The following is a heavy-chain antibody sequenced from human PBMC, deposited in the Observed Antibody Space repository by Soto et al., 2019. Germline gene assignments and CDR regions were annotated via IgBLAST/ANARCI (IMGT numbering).Heavy chain of an antibody. D-gene: IGHD6-6*01. CDR2: INTNGGST. V-gene: IGHV1-46*03. J-gene: IGHJ4*02. CDR1: GYIFTNFY. Sequence: QVQLVQPGAEVKKPGASVKFSCKASGYIFTNFYIHWVRQAPGQGLEWIGIINTNGGSTNYAQNFPGRVTMTRDTSTSTVYMDLSSLRSEDTAVYYCTRGLASGDSWGQGTLITVSS. CDR3: TRGLASGDS.